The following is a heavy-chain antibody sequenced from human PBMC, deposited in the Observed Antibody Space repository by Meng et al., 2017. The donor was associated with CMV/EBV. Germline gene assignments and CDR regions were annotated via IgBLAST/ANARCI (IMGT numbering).Heavy chain of an antibody. J-gene: IGHJ6*02. D-gene: IGHD5-18*01. CDR2: INPNSGGT. Sequence: ASVKVSCKASGYTFTGHYMHWVRQAPGQGLEWMGWINPNSGGTNYAQKFQGRVTMTRDTSMSTAYMELSRLRSDDTAVYYCARGGGIQLWYYYYGMDVWGQGTTVTVSS. V-gene: IGHV1-2*02. CDR1: GYTFTGHY. CDR3: ARGGGIQLWYYYYGMDV.